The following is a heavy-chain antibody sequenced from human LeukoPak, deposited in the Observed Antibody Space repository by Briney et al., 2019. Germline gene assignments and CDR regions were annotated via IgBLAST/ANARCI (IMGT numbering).Heavy chain of an antibody. J-gene: IGHJ4*02. CDR1: GGSISTYY. Sequence: SETLSLTCTVSGGSISTYYWTWIPQPPGKGLEWIGYVYYSGTTNYNPSLESRVTISIDTSKNQFSLKLNSVTAADTAVYYCARDYDSSGYYWSWGQGTLVTVSS. D-gene: IGHD3-22*01. V-gene: IGHV4-59*01. CDR2: VYYSGTT. CDR3: ARDYDSSGYYWS.